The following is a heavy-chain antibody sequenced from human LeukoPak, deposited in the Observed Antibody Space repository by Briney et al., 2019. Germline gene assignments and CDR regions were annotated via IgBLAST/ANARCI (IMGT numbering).Heavy chain of an antibody. D-gene: IGHD6-19*01. CDR1: GFTFSSYS. V-gene: IGHV3-48*04. CDR2: ISSSSSSI. J-gene: IGHJ5*02. CDR3: ARDGIGGGCPT. Sequence: GGSLRLSCAASGFTFSSYSMNWVRQAPGKGLEWVSYISSSSSSIYYADSVKGRFAISRDNAKNSMYLQMNSLRAEDTAVYYCARDGIGGGCPTWGQGTLVTVSS.